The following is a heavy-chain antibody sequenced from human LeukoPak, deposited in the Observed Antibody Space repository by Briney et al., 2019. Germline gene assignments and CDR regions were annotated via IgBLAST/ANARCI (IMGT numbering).Heavy chain of an antibody. D-gene: IGHD6-13*01. CDR3: ARSPGIAAAGTIYYYMDV. CDR1: GFTFSSYA. V-gene: IGHV3-48*04. Sequence: GGSLRLSCAASGFTFSSYAMSWVRQAPGKGLEWVSYISSSGSTIYYAGSVKGRFTISRDNAKNSLYLQMNSLRSEDTAVYYCARSPGIAAAGTIYYYMDVWGKGTTVTVSS. CDR2: ISSSGSTI. J-gene: IGHJ6*03.